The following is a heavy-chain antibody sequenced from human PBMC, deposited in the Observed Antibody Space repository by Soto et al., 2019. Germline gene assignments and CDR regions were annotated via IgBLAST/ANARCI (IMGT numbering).Heavy chain of an antibody. CDR2: IYHSGTT. Sequence: QVQLQESGPGLVEPSGTLSLTCAVSGASISNTNWWSWVRQPPGKGLEWIGEIYHSGTTNCDPSLKRRVPISVDKSKNQFSLKLSSVTAADTAVYYCAIPGAGDFDYWGQGTLVTVSS. J-gene: IGHJ4*02. D-gene: IGHD6-13*01. CDR1: GASISNTNW. CDR3: AIPGAGDFDY. V-gene: IGHV4-4*02.